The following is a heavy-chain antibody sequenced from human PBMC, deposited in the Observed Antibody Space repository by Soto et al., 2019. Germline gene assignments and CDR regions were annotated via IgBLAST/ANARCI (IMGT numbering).Heavy chain of an antibody. Sequence: ASETLSLTCAVYGGSFSGYYWIWIRQPPGKGLEWIGEINHSGSTNYNPSLKSRVTISVDTSKNQFSLKLSSVTAADTAVYYCARSCSSTSCREAGNYYYYMDVWGKGTTVTVSS. V-gene: IGHV4-34*01. CDR1: GGSFSGYY. CDR2: INHSGST. J-gene: IGHJ6*03. CDR3: ARSCSSTSCREAGNYYYYMDV. D-gene: IGHD2-2*01.